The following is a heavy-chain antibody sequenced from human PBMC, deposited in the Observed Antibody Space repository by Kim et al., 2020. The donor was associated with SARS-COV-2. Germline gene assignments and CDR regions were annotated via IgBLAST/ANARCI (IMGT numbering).Heavy chain of an antibody. CDR2: IYWDNDN. CDR3: AHSPVYNGFYA. CDR1: GFSLSTYGVS. J-gene: IGHJ5*02. Sequence: SGPTLVKPTQTLTLTCTFSGFSLSTYGVSVGWIRRAPGKALEWLAVIYWDNDNRLSPFLETRLTITKETSKNQVVLTMTDMDVADTATYFCAHSPVYNGFYAWGQGTLITVSS. V-gene: IGHV2-5*02.